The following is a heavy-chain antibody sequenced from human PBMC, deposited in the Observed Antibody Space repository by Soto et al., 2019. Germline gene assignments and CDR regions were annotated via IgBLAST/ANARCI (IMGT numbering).Heavy chain of an antibody. CDR2: ISSTTNYI. CDR1: RFTFTRYS. Sequence: GSLRLSCAASRFTFTRYSMNCVRQAPGKGLEWVSSISSTTNYIYYGDSMKCRFTISRDNAKNSLYLEMNSLRAEDTAVYYCARESEDLTSNFDYWGQGTLVTVSS. J-gene: IGHJ4*02. V-gene: IGHV3-21*06. CDR3: ARESEDLTSNFDY.